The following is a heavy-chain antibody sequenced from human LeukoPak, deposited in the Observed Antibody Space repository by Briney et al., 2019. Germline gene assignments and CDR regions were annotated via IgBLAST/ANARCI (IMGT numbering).Heavy chain of an antibody. Sequence: GESLQISCKGSGYSFTSYWISWVRQMPGKGLEWMGRIDPSDSYTNYSPSFQGHVTISADKSINTAYLQWSSLKASDTAVYYCARHMAGYCSTTSCSNFDYWGQGSLVTVSS. CDR1: GYSFTSYW. CDR2: IDPSDSYT. J-gene: IGHJ4*02. V-gene: IGHV5-10-1*01. D-gene: IGHD2-2*01. CDR3: ARHMAGYCSTTSCSNFDY.